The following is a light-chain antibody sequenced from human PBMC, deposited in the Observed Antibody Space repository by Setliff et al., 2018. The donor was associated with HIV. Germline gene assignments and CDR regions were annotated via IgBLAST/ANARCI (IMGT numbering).Light chain of an antibody. CDR2: EVS. CDR1: SSDVGGYNY. Sequence: QSALTQPASVSGSPGQSITISCTGTSSDVGGYNYVSWYQQHPGKAPKLMIYEVSNRPSGVSNRFSGSKSGNTASLTISGLQAEEEADYFCSSYTSSSPYVFGTGTKIIVL. V-gene: IGLV2-14*01. J-gene: IGLJ1*01. CDR3: SSYTSSSPYV.